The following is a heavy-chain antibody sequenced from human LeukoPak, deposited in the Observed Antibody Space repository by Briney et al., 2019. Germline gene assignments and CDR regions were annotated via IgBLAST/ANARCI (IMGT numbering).Heavy chain of an antibody. J-gene: IGHJ4*02. CDR1: GFTFSSYW. Sequence: GGSLRLSCAASGFTFSSYWMQWVRQAPGKGLVWVSRIDGDGSSTNYADSVKGRFTISRDNSRNTLYLQMNSQRAEDTAVYYCAKDNGDYVGYSDHWGQGTLVTVSS. CDR2: IDGDGSST. CDR3: AKDNGDYVGYSDH. V-gene: IGHV3-74*01. D-gene: IGHD4-17*01.